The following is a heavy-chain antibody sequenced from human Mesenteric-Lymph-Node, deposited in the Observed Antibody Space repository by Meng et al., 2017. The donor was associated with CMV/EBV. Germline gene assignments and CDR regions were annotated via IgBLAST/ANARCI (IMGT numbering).Heavy chain of an antibody. V-gene: IGHV1-18*01. CDR1: GYTFTSYG. J-gene: IGHJ6*02. Sequence: ASVKVSCKASGYTFTSYGISWVRQAPGQGLEWMGWISTYNGNPTYPQKFQGRVTMTRDTSTSTVYMELSSLRSEDTAVYYCARDGPFHCSSTSCTSWYGMDVWGQGTTVTVSS. CDR3: ARDGPFHCSSTSCTSWYGMDV. D-gene: IGHD2-2*01. CDR2: ISTYNGNP.